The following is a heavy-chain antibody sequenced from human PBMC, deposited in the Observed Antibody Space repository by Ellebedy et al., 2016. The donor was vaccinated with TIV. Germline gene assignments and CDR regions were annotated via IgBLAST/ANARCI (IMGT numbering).Heavy chain of an antibody. CDR3: ARLKMYVSPFYAMDV. Sequence: PGGSLRLSCAASGFTFSSYWMNWVRQAPGKGLEWVANIKQDGRENYYVDSVKGRFTISRDNAKHSLYLQMNSLRAEDTAVDYCARLKMYVSPFYAMDVWGQGTAVTVS. V-gene: IGHV3-7*03. CDR1: GFTFSSYW. D-gene: IGHD2-8*01. J-gene: IGHJ6*02. CDR2: IKQDGREN.